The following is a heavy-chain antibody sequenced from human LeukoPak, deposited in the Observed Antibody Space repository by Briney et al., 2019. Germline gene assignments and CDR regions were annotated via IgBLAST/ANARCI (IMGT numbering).Heavy chain of an antibody. CDR1: GFTFDDYG. CDR2: ISGSGGST. V-gene: IGHV3-23*01. D-gene: IGHD6-19*01. Sequence: GGSLRLSCAASGFTFDDYGMSWVRQAPGKGLEWVSAISGSGGSTYYADSVKGRFTISRDNSKNTLYLQMNSLRAEDTAVYYCAKVSGWSKFFDYWGQGTLVTVSS. CDR3: AKVSGWSKFFDY. J-gene: IGHJ4*02.